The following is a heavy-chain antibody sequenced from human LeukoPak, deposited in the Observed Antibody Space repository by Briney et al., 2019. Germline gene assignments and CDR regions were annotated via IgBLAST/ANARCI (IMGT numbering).Heavy chain of an antibody. CDR2: IYYSGST. D-gene: IGHD3-10*01. J-gene: IGHJ4*02. CDR3: ARYRSSFMVRGGHFDY. CDR1: GGSVSSYY. V-gene: IGHV4-59*08. Sequence: PSETLSLTCTVSGGSVSSYYWSWIRQPPGKGLEWIGYIYYSGSTNYNPSLKSRVTISVDTSKNQFSLKLSSVTAADTAMYYCARYRSSFMVRGGHFDYWGQGTLVTVSS.